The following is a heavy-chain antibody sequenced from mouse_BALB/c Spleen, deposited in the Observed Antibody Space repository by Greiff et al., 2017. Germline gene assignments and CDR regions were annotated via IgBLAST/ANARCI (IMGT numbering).Heavy chain of an antibody. Sequence: SGPELVKPGASMKISCKASGYSFTGYTMNWVKQSHGKNLEWIGLINPYNGGTSYNQKFKGKATLTVDKSSSTAYMELLSLTSEDSAVYYCARSGYDYGEDWYYFDYWGQGTTLTVSS. CDR3: ARSGYDYGEDWYYFDY. CDR2: INPYNGGT. D-gene: IGHD2-4*01. V-gene: IGHV1-18*01. J-gene: IGHJ2*01. CDR1: GYSFTGYT.